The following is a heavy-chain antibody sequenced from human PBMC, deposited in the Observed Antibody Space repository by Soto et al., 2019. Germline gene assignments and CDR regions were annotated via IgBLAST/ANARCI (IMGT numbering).Heavy chain of an antibody. Sequence: QVQLVESGGGVVQPGRSLRLSCAASGFAFSSHGIHWVRQAPGKGLEWVAFISYDGSNDYYVDSVKGRFTISRDNSKNTLYRPMNSLRAEATAVYYCAKDQAGYCSGGSCYHSGMDVWGKGTTVTVSS. J-gene: IGHJ6*04. CDR1: GFAFSSHG. D-gene: IGHD2-15*01. CDR3: AKDQAGYCSGGSCYHSGMDV. V-gene: IGHV3-30*18. CDR2: ISYDGSND.